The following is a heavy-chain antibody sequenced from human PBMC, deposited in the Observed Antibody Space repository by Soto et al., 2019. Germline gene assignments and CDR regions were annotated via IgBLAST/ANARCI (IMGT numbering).Heavy chain of an antibody. CDR1: GFTFSSYG. J-gene: IGHJ4*02. V-gene: IGHV3-30*18. Sequence: PGGSLRLSCAASGFTFSSYGMHWVRQAPGKGLEWVAVISYDGSNKYYADSVKGRFTIPRDNSKTTLYLQMNSLRAEDTAVYYCAKDHEQQLVRRWYYFDYWGQGTLVTVSS. CDR2: ISYDGSNK. CDR3: AKDHEQQLVRRWYYFDY. D-gene: IGHD6-13*01.